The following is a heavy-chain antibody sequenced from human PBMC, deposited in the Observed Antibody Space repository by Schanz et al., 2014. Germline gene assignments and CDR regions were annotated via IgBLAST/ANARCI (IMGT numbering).Heavy chain of an antibody. V-gene: IGHV1-18*04. J-gene: IGHJ3*02. CDR2: INVYNGDT. D-gene: IGHD6-13*01. Sequence: QVQLVQSGSEVKKPGASVKDSCKASGYTFPSYVITWVRQAPGQGLERMGWINVYNGDTKFAMTFQDRVTLTTDTSTSTAYMELRILRSDDTAVNYCARNIIATARAYDIWGQGTMVTVSS. CDR1: GYTFPSYV. CDR3: ARNIIATARAYDI.